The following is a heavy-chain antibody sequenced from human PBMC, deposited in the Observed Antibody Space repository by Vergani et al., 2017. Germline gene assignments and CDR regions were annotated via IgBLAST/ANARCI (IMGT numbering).Heavy chain of an antibody. CDR3: ARGLNGFWRLSYYYYMDV. Sequence: QVHLVQSGAEVKRPGSSVRVSCTASGDTFRKSAIIWVRQATGQGLEWMGWMNPNSGNTGYAQKFQGRVTMTRNTSISTTYMELISLRSEDTAVYYCARGLNGFWRLSYYYYMDVWGKGTTVTVSS. CDR2: MNPNSGNT. D-gene: IGHD3-3*01. CDR1: GDTFRKSA. V-gene: IGHV1-8*01. J-gene: IGHJ6*03.